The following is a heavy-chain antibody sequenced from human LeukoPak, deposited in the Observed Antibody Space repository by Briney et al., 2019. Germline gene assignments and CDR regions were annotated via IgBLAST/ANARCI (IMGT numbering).Heavy chain of an antibody. CDR3: ARRRVEMTTITEDNWFDP. D-gene: IGHD5-24*01. CDR1: GGSISSYS. CDR2: IYYSGST. V-gene: IGHV4-59*08. Sequence: PSETLSLTCTVSGGSISSYSWNWIRQPPGKGLEWIGRIYYSGSTQFNPSLKSRVIMSVDTSTNQFSLKLNSVTAADTAVYYCARRRVEMTTITEDNWFDPWGQGILVTVSS. J-gene: IGHJ5*02.